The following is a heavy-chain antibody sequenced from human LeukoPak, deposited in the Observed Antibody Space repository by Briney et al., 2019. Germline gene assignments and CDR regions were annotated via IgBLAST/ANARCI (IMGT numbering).Heavy chain of an antibody. Sequence: SVKVSCKASGGTFSSYAISWVRQAPGQGLEWMGGIIPIFGTANYAQKFQGRVTITADESTSTAYMELSSLRSEDTAVYYCARLPLRSIAIGYYGMDVWGQGTTVTVSS. J-gene: IGHJ6*02. CDR2: IIPIFGTA. CDR3: ARLPLRSIAIGYYGMDV. CDR1: GGTFSSYA. V-gene: IGHV1-69*13. D-gene: IGHD6-6*01.